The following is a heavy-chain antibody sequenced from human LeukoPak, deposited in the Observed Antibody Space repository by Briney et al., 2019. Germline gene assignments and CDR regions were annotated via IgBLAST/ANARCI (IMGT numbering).Heavy chain of an antibody. J-gene: IGHJ5*02. CDR2: ISSSSSYI. Sequence: GGSLRLSCAASGFAFSSYSMNWVRQAPGKGLEWVSSISSSSSYIYYADSVKGRFTISRDNAKNSLYLQMNSLRAEDTAVYYCARDPATVAAPNWFDPWGQGTLVTVSS. V-gene: IGHV3-21*01. D-gene: IGHD6-19*01. CDR3: ARDPATVAAPNWFDP. CDR1: GFAFSSYS.